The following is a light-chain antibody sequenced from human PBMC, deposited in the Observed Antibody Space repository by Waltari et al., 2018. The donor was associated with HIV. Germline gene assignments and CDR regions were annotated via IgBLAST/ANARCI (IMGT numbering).Light chain of an antibody. CDR2: RSY. Sequence: QSVLTQPPSASGTPGQRVTISCSGDSPISGRNFVNCYQQLPGTAPKLLIYRSYQRPSGVPDRFSGSKSGSSASLAISGLRSEDEAVYYCAAWDDNLRGVFGGGTKLTVL. CDR3: AAWDDNLRGV. CDR1: SPISGRNF. V-gene: IGLV1-47*01. J-gene: IGLJ2*01.